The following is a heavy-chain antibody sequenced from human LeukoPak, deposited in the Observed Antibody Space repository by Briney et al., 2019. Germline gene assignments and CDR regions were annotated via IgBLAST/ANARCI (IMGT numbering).Heavy chain of an antibody. CDR3: ARVLQHPYYMDV. V-gene: IGHV3-30*03. CDR2: IVYDGSYK. D-gene: IGHD1-1*01. Sequence: GGSLRLSCAASGFTFRSYGMHWVRQAPGKGLEWVAVIVYDGSYKYYADSVKGRFTISRDNSKNTLYLQMNSLRAEDTAVYYCARVLQHPYYMDVWGKGTTVTVSS. J-gene: IGHJ6*03. CDR1: GFTFRSYG.